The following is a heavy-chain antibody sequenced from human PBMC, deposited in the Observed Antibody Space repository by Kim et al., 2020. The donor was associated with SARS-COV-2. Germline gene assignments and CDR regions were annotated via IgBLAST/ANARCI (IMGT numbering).Heavy chain of an antibody. J-gene: IGHJ4*02. Sequence: GGSLRLSCAASGFTFSSYAMSWVRQAPGKGLEWVSAISGSGGSTYYADSVKGRFTISRDNSKNTLYLQMNSLRAEDTAVYYCAKVISQIRPSDRLRKYWGQGTLVTVSS. D-gene: IGHD4-17*01. CDR1: GFTFSSYA. CDR2: ISGSGGST. V-gene: IGHV3-23*01. CDR3: AKVISQIRPSDRLRKY.